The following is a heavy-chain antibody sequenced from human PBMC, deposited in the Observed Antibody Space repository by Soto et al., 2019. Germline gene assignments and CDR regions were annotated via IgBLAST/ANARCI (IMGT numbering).Heavy chain of an antibody. CDR1: GFTFSSYA. D-gene: IGHD6-19*01. J-gene: IGHJ4*02. CDR2: ISYDGSKK. CDR3: ARDNAPVAGTSLPGY. V-gene: IGHV3-30*01. Sequence: GGSLRLSCAASGFTFSSYAMHWVRQVPGKGLEWVTLISYDGSKKCYADSVKGRFTISRDQSKSTLYLQMNSLRDDDTAMYYCARDNAPVAGTSLPGYWGQGTLVTVSS.